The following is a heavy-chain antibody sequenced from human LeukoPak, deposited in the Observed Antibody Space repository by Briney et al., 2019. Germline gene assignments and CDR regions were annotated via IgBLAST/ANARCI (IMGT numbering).Heavy chain of an antibody. V-gene: IGHV3-23*01. J-gene: IGHJ4*02. CDR3: ARSGYSSTLTPFDY. D-gene: IGHD6-13*01. CDR1: GFTFSSYA. Sequence: GGSLRLSCAASGFTFSSYAMSWVRQAPGKGLEWVSAISGSGGSTYYADSVKGRFTISRDNSKNTLYLQMNSLRAEDTAVYYCARSGYSSTLTPFDYWGQGTLVTVSS. CDR2: ISGSGGST.